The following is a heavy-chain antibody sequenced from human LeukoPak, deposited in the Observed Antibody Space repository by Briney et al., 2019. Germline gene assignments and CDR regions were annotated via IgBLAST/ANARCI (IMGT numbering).Heavy chain of an antibody. D-gene: IGHD2-15*01. CDR1: GYSFTNYW. J-gene: IGHJ4*02. CDR2: IFPDDSDT. V-gene: IGHV5-51*01. Sequence: GESLKISCKVSGYSFTNYWIGWVRQMPGRGLEWMGIIFPDDSDTKYSPSFQGQVTISADKSISTAYLQWSSLKASDTAMYYCARSGRLGYCSGGSCFRWDYWGQGTLVTVSS. CDR3: ARSGRLGYCSGGSCFRWDY.